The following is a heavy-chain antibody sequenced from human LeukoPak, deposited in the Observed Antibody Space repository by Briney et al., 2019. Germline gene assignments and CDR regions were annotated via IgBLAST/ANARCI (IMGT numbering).Heavy chain of an antibody. CDR2: IDPNSGGT. D-gene: IGHD6-13*01. J-gene: IGHJ4*02. Sequence: ASVKVSCKASGYTLTAYYIYWVRQAPGQGLEWMGRIDPNSGGTDYAQNFQGRVTMTRNTSISTAYMELSSLRSEDTAVYYCARGQGSSWYTYWGQGTLVTVSS. V-gene: IGHV1-2*06. CDR3: ARGQGSSWYTY. CDR1: GYTLTAYY.